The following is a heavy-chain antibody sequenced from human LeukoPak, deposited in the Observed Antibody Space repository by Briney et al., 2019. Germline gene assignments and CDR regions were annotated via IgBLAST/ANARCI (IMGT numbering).Heavy chain of an antibody. J-gene: IGHJ4*02. CDR1: GFSFSTYA. CDR2: VNGNGGST. D-gene: IGHD3-9*01. CDR3: ATDISTHYSGS. V-gene: IGHV3-23*01. Sequence: GGSLRLSCAASGFSFSTYAMSWVRQAPGKGLEWVSGVNGNGGSTSYADSVKGRFTIFRDNSKNTVYLQMNSLRAEDTAIYYCATDISTHYSGSWGQGTLVTVSS.